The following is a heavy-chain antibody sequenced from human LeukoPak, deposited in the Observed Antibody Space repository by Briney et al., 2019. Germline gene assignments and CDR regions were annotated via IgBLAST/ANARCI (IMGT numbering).Heavy chain of an antibody. Sequence: GGSLRLSCAASGFTFSSYAMSWVRQAPGKGLEWVSAISGSGGSTYYADSVKGRFTISRDNSKNTLYLQMNSLRAEDTAVYYCAKLYDFWSGYSLFDYWGQGTLVTVSS. V-gene: IGHV3-23*01. CDR3: AKLYDFWSGYSLFDY. J-gene: IGHJ4*02. D-gene: IGHD3-3*01. CDR1: GFTFSSYA. CDR2: ISGSGGST.